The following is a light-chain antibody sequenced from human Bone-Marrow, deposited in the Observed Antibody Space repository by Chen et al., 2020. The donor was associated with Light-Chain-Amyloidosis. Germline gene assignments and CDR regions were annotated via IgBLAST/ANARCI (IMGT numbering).Light chain of an antibody. CDR3: SSFTSSSSYV. Sequence: QSALTQPDSVSGSPEQSITISCTGTSGDVGTYNYVSWHQQHPGKAPKVMFYAVSNRPSGVSNRFSGSKSGNTSSLTISGLQAEGYADYYCSSFTSSSSYVFGPGTKVTVL. CDR2: AVS. V-gene: IGLV2-14*01. J-gene: IGLJ1*01. CDR1: SGDVGTYNY.